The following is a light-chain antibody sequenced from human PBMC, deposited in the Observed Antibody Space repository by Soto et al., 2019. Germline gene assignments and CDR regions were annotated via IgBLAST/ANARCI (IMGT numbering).Light chain of an antibody. V-gene: IGKV3-20*01. J-gene: IGKJ4*01. Sequence: EIVFTQSPDTLSFSPWERSTLSFKAIHIFSSSYLALYQQRPCQAPRLLIHGASKRATGIPDRFSGRGSGTDFTLTISRLEPEDFAVYFRQQFGTTLTSGGGTQVDIK. CDR3: QQFGTTLT. CDR1: HIFSSSY. CDR2: GAS.